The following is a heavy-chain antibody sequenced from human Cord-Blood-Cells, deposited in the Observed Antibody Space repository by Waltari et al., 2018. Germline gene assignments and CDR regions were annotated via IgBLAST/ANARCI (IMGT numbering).Heavy chain of an antibody. J-gene: IGHJ5*02. Sequence: QVTLKESGPVLVKPTETLPLTCTVSGFSLSNARMGVSWIRKPPGKALEWLAHIFSNDEKSYSTSLKSRLTISKDTSKSQVVLTMTNMDPVDTATYYCARIRGNWFDPWGQGTLVTVSS. CDR3: ARIRGNWFDP. CDR2: IFSNDEK. CDR1: GFSLSNARMG. V-gene: IGHV2-26*01.